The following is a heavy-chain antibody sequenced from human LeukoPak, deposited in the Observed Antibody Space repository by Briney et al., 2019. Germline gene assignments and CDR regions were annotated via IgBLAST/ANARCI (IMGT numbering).Heavy chain of an antibody. CDR2: IYYSGRT. V-gene: IGHV4-59*08. Sequence: NPSETLSLTCTVSGGSISSYYWSRIRQPPGKGLEWIGDIYYSGRTTYNSGRTNYKPSLKSRVTISVDTSKNQFSLKLNSVTAADTAVYYCARTLLTTVTTWQTPHAFDIWGQGTMVTVSS. J-gene: IGHJ3*02. D-gene: IGHD4-11*01. CDR3: ARTLLTTVTTWQTPHAFDI. CDR1: GGSISSYY.